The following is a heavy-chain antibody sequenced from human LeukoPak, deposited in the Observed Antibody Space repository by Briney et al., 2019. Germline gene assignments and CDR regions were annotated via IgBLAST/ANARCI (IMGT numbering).Heavy chain of an antibody. V-gene: IGHV3-11*05. CDR1: GFTSSDYY. J-gene: IGHJ4*02. CDR3: ARASMRMAAAGLVDY. D-gene: IGHD6-13*01. CDR2: ISSSSSYT. Sequence: PGGSLRLSCEASGFTSSDYYMSWIPPAPGKGLEWGSYISSSSSYTNYADSVKGRLTISRDNAKNSLYLQMNSLRAEDTAVYYWARASMRMAAAGLVDYWGQGTLVTVSS.